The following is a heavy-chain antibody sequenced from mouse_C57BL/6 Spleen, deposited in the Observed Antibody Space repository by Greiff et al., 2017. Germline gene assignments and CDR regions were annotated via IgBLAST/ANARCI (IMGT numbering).Heavy chain of an antibody. CDR3: ARQRDYYGNLYYAMDY. CDR1: GFTFSSYG. CDR2: ISSGGSYT. D-gene: IGHD2-1*01. Sequence: EVQGVESGGDLVKPGGSLKLSCAASGFTFSSYGMSWVRQTPDKRLEWVATISSGGSYTYYPDSVKGRFTISRDNAKNTLYLQMSSLKSEDTAMYYCARQRDYYGNLYYAMDYWGQGTSVTVSS. J-gene: IGHJ4*01. V-gene: IGHV5-6*01.